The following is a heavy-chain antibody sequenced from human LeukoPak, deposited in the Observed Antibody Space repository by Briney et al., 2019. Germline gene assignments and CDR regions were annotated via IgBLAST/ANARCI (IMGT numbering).Heavy chain of an antibody. J-gene: IGHJ4*02. D-gene: IGHD3-22*01. CDR1: GFTFSTYW. V-gene: IGHV3-7*05. CDR2: INKNGGDQ. CDR3: TTYYDSGPSKD. Sequence: GGSLRLSCAASGFTFSTYWMTWVRQAPGKGLEWVANINKNGGDQYYGDSVKGRFTISRDNAKNSLYLQMNSLRAEDTAMYYCTTYYDSGPSKDWGQGTLVTVSS.